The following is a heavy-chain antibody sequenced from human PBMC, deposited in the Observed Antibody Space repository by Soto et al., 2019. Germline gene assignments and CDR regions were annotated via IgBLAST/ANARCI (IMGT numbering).Heavy chain of an antibody. Sequence: VGSLRLSCAASGFTFSSYAMSWVRQAPGKGLEWVAVIWYDGSNKYYADSVKGRFTISRDNSKNTLYLQMNSLRAEDTAVYYCARPRLEMATIKAGMDVWGQGTTVTVSS. D-gene: IGHD5-12*01. CDR1: GFTFSSYA. V-gene: IGHV3-33*08. CDR2: IWYDGSNK. CDR3: ARPRLEMATIKAGMDV. J-gene: IGHJ6*02.